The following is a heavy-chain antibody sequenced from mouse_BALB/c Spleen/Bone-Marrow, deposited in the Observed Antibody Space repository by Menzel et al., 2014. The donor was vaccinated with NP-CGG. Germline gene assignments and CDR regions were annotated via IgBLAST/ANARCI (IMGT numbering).Heavy chain of an antibody. CDR1: GYTFTEYT. D-gene: IGHD1-2*01. Sequence: QVQLKESGAELVKPGASVKLSCKAPGYTFTEYTIHWVKQRSGQGLEWIGWFYPGSGSIKNNEKFKDKATLTADKSSSTVYMELSRLTSEDSAVYFCARHEEGFIATAAWFAYWVQGTLVTVSA. CDR2: FYPGSGSI. V-gene: IGHV1-62-2*01. J-gene: IGHJ3*01. CDR3: ARHEEGFIATAAWFAY.